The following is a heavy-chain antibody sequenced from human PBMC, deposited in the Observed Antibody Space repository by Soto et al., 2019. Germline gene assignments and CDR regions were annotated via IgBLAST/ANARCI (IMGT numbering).Heavy chain of an antibody. V-gene: IGHV2-5*02. CDR2: IYWDDDK. D-gene: IGHD3-10*01. Sequence: QITLKESGPTLVKPTQTLTLTCTFSGFSLSTSGVGVGWIRQPPGKALQWLALIYWDDDKRYSPSLKCRHTIINVTYKNQVVLTMTNMDAVDPDTYFCAHFIEYYGRDYWGQGTLVTVSS. CDR1: GFSLSTSGVG. CDR3: AHFIEYYGRDY. J-gene: IGHJ4*02.